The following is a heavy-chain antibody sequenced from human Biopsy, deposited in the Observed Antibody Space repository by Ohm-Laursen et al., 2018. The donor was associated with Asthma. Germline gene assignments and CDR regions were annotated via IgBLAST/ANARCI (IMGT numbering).Heavy chain of an antibody. CDR3: ARCQVGYSSGWSLLLMKIYYSGMDV. V-gene: IGHV1-69*13. CDR1: GGTFSNFA. CDR2: IMTVFGTT. Sequence: SVKVSCKAPGGTFSNFAISWVRQAPGQGLEWLGGIMTVFGTTNYAQKFQGRVTITADESTSTAYMEVTSLRYEDMAIYYCARCQVGYSSGWSLLLMKIYYSGMDVWGQGTAVTVSS. D-gene: IGHD6-19*01. J-gene: IGHJ6*02.